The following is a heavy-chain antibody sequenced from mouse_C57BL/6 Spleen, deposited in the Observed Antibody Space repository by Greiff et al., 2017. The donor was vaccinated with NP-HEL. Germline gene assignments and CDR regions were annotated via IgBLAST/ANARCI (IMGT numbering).Heavy chain of an antibody. Sequence: VQLQQPGAELVKPGASVKLSCKASGYTFTSYWMQWVKQRPGQGLEWIGEIDPSDSYTNYNQKFKGKATLTVDTSSSTAYMQLSSLTSEDSAVYYCARQLRPTYYYAMDYWGQGTSVTVSS. CDR1: GYTFTSYW. CDR2: IDPSDSYT. V-gene: IGHV1-50*01. D-gene: IGHD3-2*02. J-gene: IGHJ4*01. CDR3: ARQLRPTYYYAMDY.